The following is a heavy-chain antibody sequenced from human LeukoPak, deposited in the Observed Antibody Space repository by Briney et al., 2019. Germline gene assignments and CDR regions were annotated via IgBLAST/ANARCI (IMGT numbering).Heavy chain of an antibody. V-gene: IGHV1-2*02. CDR3: AREDCGGDCYHY. D-gene: IGHD2-21*02. Sequence: ASVKVSCKASGYTFTGYFIHWVRQAPGQGPEWMGWINPNSGGTNYAQKFQDRVTMTRDTSISTVYMELSRLRSDDTAVYYCAREDCGGDCYHYWGQGTLVTVSS. CDR1: GYTFTGYF. J-gene: IGHJ4*02. CDR2: INPNSGGT.